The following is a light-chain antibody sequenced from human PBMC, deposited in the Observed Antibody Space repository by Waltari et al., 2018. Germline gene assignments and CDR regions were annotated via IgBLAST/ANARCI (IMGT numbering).Light chain of an antibody. Sequence: EVLMTQSPATLSVSPGERATISCRASQSVSSNLAWYQQRPGQAPRLLIFGASTRAAGISDRFSGGGSGAEFTLSISSLQSEDLAVYYCQQYNHSPPTFGQGTRLEIK. CDR2: GAS. CDR1: QSVSSN. J-gene: IGKJ2*01. V-gene: IGKV3-15*01. CDR3: QQYNHSPPT.